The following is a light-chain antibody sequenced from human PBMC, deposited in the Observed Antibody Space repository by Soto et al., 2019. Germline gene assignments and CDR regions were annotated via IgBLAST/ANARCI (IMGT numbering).Light chain of an antibody. CDR1: SGHSSYA. J-gene: IGLJ1*01. V-gene: IGLV4-69*01. CDR3: QTWGTGIHV. Sequence: QLVLTQSPSASASLGDSVKLTCTLSSGHSSYAIAWHQQQPEKGPRYLMKLNSDGSHSKGDGIPDRFSGSSSGAERYLIISSLQSEDEADYYCQTWGTGIHVFGTGTKLTVL. CDR2: LNSDGSH.